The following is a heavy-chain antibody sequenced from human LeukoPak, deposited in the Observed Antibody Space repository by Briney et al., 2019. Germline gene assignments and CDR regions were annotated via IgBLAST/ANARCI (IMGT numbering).Heavy chain of an antibody. CDR2: INTDSRSI. CDR1: GFTFNIYE. CDR3: VRDATLIPGTVYFDY. Sequence: GGSLRLSCAASGFTFNIYERNWVRQAPGKGLEWISHINTDSRSIHYADSMKGRFTISRDNAKNSLYLQMNNLRGEDTDIYYCVRDATLIPGTVYFDYWGQGALVTVSS. J-gene: IGHJ4*02. D-gene: IGHD2-15*01. V-gene: IGHV3-48*03.